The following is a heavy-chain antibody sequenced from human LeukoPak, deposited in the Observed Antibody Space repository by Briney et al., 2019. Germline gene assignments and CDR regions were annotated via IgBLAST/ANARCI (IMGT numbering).Heavy chain of an antibody. J-gene: IGHJ4*02. CDR2: IRYDGSNK. V-gene: IGHV3-30*02. CDR1: GFTFSSYG. CDR3: AKGSVEMATIFDY. D-gene: IGHD5-24*01. Sequence: GGSLRLSCVASGFTFSSYGMHWVRQAPGKGLEWVAFIRYDGSNKYYADSVKGRFTISRDNSKNTLYLQMNSLRAEDTAVYYCAKGSVEMATIFDYWGQGTLVTVSS.